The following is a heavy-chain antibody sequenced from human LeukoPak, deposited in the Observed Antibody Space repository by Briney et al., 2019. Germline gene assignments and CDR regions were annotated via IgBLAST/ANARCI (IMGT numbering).Heavy chain of an antibody. V-gene: IGHV3-7*01. D-gene: IGHD3-22*01. CDR3: ASNADYYDSSGYHEKDY. Sequence: GGSLRLSCAASGFTFSSYWMSWVRQAPGKGLEWVANIKQDGSEKYYVDSVKGRFTISRDNAKNSLYLQMNSLRAEDTAVYYCASNADYYDSSGYHEKDYWGQGTLVTVSS. CDR2: IKQDGSEK. CDR1: GFTFSSYW. J-gene: IGHJ4*02.